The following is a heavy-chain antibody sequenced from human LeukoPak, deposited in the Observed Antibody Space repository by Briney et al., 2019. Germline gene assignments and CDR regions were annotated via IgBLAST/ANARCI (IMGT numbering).Heavy chain of an antibody. D-gene: IGHD6-19*01. CDR1: GFTFDDYA. V-gene: IGHV3-9*01. CDR2: ISWNSGSI. J-gene: IGHJ3*02. Sequence: PGGSLRLSCAASGFTFDDYAMHWVRQAPGKGLEWVSGISWNSGSIGYADSVKGRFTISRDNAKNSLYLQMNSLRAEDTALYYCAKDRGYSSGCRQGLKCAFDIWGQGTMVTVSS. CDR3: AKDRGYSSGCRQGLKCAFDI.